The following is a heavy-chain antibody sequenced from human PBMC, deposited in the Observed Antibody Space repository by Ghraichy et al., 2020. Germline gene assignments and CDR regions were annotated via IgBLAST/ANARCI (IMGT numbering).Heavy chain of an antibody. CDR2: ISYRGRT. J-gene: IGHJ5*02. Sequence: SQTLSLTCTVSGASLSSATYYWNWIRQPPGKGLEWIGYISYRGRTTYNPSLESRVTISVDTSKNHLSLRLRSVTAADTAIYFWARLFGARCYDTGFDPWGQGTLVTVSS. D-gene: IGHD5-12*01. CDR3: ARLFGARCYDTGFDP. V-gene: IGHV4-61*03. CDR1: GASLSSATYY.